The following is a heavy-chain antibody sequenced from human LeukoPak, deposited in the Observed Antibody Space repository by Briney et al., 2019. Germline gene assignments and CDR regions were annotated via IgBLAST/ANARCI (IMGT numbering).Heavy chain of an antibody. V-gene: IGHV1-69*02. Sequence: GSSVKVSCKAAEGTFTSYTISWVAQAPGQGREWMGRIIPILGIANYAQKFQGRVTITADKSTSTDYMELSSLRSEDTAVYYCAPTYYDFWSGYYDGWFDPWGQGTLVTVSS. D-gene: IGHD3-3*01. CDR2: IIPILGIA. J-gene: IGHJ5*02. CDR3: APTYYDFWSGYYDGWFDP. CDR1: EGTFTSYT.